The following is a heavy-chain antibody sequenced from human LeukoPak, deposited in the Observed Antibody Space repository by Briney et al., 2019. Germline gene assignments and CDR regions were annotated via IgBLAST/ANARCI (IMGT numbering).Heavy chain of an antibody. CDR1: GFTFNSYW. V-gene: IGHV3-7*01. CDR3: ARDTIWFGEPTPTWFDP. CDR2: IKQDGSEK. Sequence: GGSLRLSCAASGFTFNSYWMSWVRQAPGKGLEWVANIKQDGSEKYYVDSVKGRFTISRDNARKSLFLQLNSLRAEDTAVYNCARDTIWFGEPTPTWFDPRGQGTRVTVSS. J-gene: IGHJ5*02. D-gene: IGHD3-10*01.